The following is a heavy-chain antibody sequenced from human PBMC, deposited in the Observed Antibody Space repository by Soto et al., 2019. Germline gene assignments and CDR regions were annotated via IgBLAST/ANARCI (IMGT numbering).Heavy chain of an antibody. CDR2: INHSGST. D-gene: IGHD6-19*01. V-gene: IGHV4-34*01. J-gene: IGHJ6*02. CDR3: ARDGLVTLGWGLVNYYGMDV. CDR1: GGSFSGYY. Sequence: QVQLQQWGAGLLKPSETLSLTCAVYGGSFSGYYWSWIRQPPGKGLEWIGEINHSGSTNYNPSLKSRVTISVDTSKNQFALKLSSVTAADTAVYYCARDGLVTLGWGLVNYYGMDVWGQGTTVTVSS.